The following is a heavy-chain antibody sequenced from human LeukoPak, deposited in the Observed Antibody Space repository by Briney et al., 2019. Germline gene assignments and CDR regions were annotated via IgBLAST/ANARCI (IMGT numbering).Heavy chain of an antibody. CDR3: ARGYSRAAFDI. CDR1: GFTFSSYS. CDR2: ISYTGTYI. D-gene: IGHD2-15*01. Sequence: GSLRLSCAASGFTFSSYSMNWVRQAPGKGLEWVSSISYTGTYIYYADSVKGRFTISRDNAKNSLYLQMNSLRAEDTAVYYCARGYSRAAFDIWGQGTVVAVSS. V-gene: IGHV3-21*01. J-gene: IGHJ3*02.